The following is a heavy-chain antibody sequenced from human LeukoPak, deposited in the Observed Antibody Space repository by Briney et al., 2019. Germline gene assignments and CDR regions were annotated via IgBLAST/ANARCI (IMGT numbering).Heavy chain of an antibody. V-gene: IGHV3-15*01. Sequence: GGCLRLACAASGFTFSNAWIGWVRQAPGKGLEWVGRIKSKTDGGTTDYAAPVKGRFTISRDDSKNTLYLQMNSLKTEDTAVYYCTTVSTYYYDSSGFFDYWGQGTLVTVSS. CDR1: GFTFSNAW. J-gene: IGHJ4*02. CDR2: IKSKTDGGTT. CDR3: TTVSTYYYDSSGFFDY. D-gene: IGHD3-22*01.